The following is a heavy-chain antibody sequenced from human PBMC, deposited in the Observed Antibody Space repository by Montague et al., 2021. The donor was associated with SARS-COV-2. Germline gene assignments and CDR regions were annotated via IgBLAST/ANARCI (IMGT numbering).Heavy chain of an antibody. Sequence: TQSLTCTLSGASISRGLFYWSWIRQPAGKGLEWIGHVYSSGSTNYNPSLESRVTISADTSKNLFSLKLSSVTAADTAVYFCARYPAFSSGLWGFDYWGQGLQVLVSS. CDR1: GASISRGLFY. D-gene: IGHD3-16*01. CDR3: ARYPAFSSGLWGFDY. CDR2: VYSSGST. J-gene: IGHJ4*02. V-gene: IGHV4-61*09.